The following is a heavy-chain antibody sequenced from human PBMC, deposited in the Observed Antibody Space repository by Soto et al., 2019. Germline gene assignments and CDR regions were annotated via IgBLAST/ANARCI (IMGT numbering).Heavy chain of an antibody. CDR2: ITTYNGNT. V-gene: IGHV1-18*01. CDR3: ARNTLTVVRGELGY. CDR1: GYTFTSYG. Sequence: SVKVSCKASGYTFTSYGVTWVRQAPGQGLEWMGWITTYNGNTNYAQKFQGRVTMTTDTSTSTAYMELRSLRSDDTAVYYCARNTLTVVRGELGYWGQGTLVTVSS. D-gene: IGHD3-10*01. J-gene: IGHJ4*02.